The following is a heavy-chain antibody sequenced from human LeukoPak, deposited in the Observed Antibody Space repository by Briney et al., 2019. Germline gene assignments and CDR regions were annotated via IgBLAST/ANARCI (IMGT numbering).Heavy chain of an antibody. J-gene: IGHJ4*02. D-gene: IGHD3-3*01. CDR3: ARDVRGYDFWSGYYSLYFDY. CDR1: GFTFSSYW. CDR2: IKQDGSEK. V-gene: IGHV3-7*01. Sequence: GGSLRLSCAASGFTFSSYWMSWVRQAPGKGLEWVANIKQDGSEKYYVDSVKGRFTISRDNAKNSLYLQMNSLRAEDTAVYYCARDVRGYDFWSGYYSLYFDYWGQGTLVTVSS.